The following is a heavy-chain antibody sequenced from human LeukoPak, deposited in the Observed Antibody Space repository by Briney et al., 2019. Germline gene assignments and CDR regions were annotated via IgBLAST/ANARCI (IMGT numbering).Heavy chain of an antibody. V-gene: IGHV1-46*01. J-gene: IGHJ4*02. CDR2: INPSGGST. Sequence: ASVKVSCKASGYTFTSYYMHWVRQAPGQGLEWMGIINPSGGSTSYAQKFQGRVTMTRDTSTSTVYIELSSLRSEDTAVYYCARVWGTTGYFDYWGQGTLVTVSS. CDR1: GYTFTSYY. CDR3: ARVWGTTGYFDY. D-gene: IGHD4-17*01.